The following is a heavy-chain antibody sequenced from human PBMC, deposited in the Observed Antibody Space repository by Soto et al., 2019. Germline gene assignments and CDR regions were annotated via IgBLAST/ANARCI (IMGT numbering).Heavy chain of an antibody. CDR3: ARGHQFGYCSSTSCYPTNWFDP. Sequence: SETLSLTCTVSGGSISSYYWSWIRQPPGKGLEWIGYIYYSGSTNYNPSLKSRVTISVDTSKNQFSLKLSSVTAADTAVYYCARGHQFGYCSSTSCYPTNWFDPWGQGTLVTVSS. V-gene: IGHV4-59*01. CDR1: GGSISSYY. CDR2: IYYSGST. D-gene: IGHD2-2*03. J-gene: IGHJ5*02.